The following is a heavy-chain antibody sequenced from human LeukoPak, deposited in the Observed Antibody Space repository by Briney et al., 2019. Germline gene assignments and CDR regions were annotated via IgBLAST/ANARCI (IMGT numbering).Heavy chain of an antibody. CDR3: ARVGSELLLGEGGYYYYYYYMDV. V-gene: IGHV4-39*07. CDR1: GGSISSSSYY. D-gene: IGHD1-26*01. J-gene: IGHJ6*03. Sequence: SETLSLTCTVSGGSISSSSYYWGWIRQPPGKGLEWIGSIYYSGSTYYNPSLKSRVTISVDTSKNQFSLKLSSVTAADTAVYYCARVGSELLLGEGGYYYYYYYMDVWGKGTTVTVSS. CDR2: IYYSGST.